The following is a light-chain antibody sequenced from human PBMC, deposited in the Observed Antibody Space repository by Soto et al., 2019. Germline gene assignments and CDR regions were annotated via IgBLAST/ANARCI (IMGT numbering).Light chain of an antibody. Sequence: DIRMTHSPSTLSASVGCRGTITCRASQSISRWLTWYQQRPGKAPKLLIYEASSLQSGVPSRFSGSGYGTELTITISGMKTDDFATYYCQQFNSYTITFGQGTRLEIK. J-gene: IGKJ5*01. V-gene: IGKV1-5*01. CDR1: QSISRW. CDR2: EAS. CDR3: QQFNSYTIT.